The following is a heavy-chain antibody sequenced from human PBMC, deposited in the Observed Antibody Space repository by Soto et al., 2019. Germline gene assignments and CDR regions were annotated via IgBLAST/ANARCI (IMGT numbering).Heavy chain of an antibody. D-gene: IGHD3-10*01. CDR1: GGSISSYS. CDR2: IYTSGST. V-gene: IGHV4-4*07. Sequence: SETLSLTCTVSGGSISSYSWSWIRQPAGKGLEWIGRIYTSGSTNYNPSLKSRVTMSVDTSKNQFSLKLSSVTAADTAVYYCARDQYYYGAGSYYNEYYYNGMDVWGQGTTVTVSS. J-gene: IGHJ6*02. CDR3: ARDQYYYGAGSYYNEYYYNGMDV.